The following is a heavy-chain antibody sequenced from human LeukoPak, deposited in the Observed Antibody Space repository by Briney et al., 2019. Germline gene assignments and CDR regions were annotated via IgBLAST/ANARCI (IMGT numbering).Heavy chain of an antibody. D-gene: IGHD3-3*01. V-gene: IGHV4-59*01. CDR2: IYYSGST. Sequence: SETLSLTCTVSGGSISDYYWNWIRQPPGKGLEWIGYIYYSGSTTYNPSLKSRVTMSVDTAKNQFSLRLRSVTAADTAVYFCARGDFCSKSNCYLRPMDVWGKGTTVTVSS. CDR1: GGSISDYY. CDR3: ARGDFCSKSNCYLRPMDV. J-gene: IGHJ6*03.